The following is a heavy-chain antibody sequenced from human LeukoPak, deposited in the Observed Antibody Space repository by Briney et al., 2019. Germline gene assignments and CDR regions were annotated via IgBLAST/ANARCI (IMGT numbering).Heavy chain of an antibody. Sequence: GGSLRLFCAASGFTFSSYSMNWVRQTPGKGLEWVSIISSSSTTIYYADSVRGRFTISRDNAKNSLYLQMNSLRAEDTAVYYCARGWNDDAFDIWGQGTMVTVSS. CDR2: ISSSSTTI. CDR1: GFTFSSYS. CDR3: ARGWNDDAFDI. V-gene: IGHV3-48*01. D-gene: IGHD1-1*01. J-gene: IGHJ3*02.